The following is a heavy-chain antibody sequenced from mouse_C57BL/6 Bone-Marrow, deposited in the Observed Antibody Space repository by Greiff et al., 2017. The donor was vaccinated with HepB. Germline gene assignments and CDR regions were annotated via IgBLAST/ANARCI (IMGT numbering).Heavy chain of an antibody. D-gene: IGHD2-1*01. Sequence: DVKLQESGGGLVQPGGSMKLSCVASGFTFSNYWMNWVRQSPEKGLEWVAQIRLKSDNYATHYAESVKGRFTISRDDSKSSVYLQMNNLRAEDTGIYYCTGRGNYAWFAYWGQGTLVTVSA. CDR2: IRLKSDNYAT. CDR3: TGRGNYAWFAY. J-gene: IGHJ3*01. CDR1: GFTFSNYW. V-gene: IGHV6-3*01.